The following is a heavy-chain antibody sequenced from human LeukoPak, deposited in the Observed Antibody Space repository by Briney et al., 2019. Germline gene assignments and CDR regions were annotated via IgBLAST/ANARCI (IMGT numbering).Heavy chain of an antibody. V-gene: IGHV4-39*01. CDR1: GGSISSSSYY. CDR2: IYYSGGT. J-gene: IGHJ3*02. D-gene: IGHD2-2*03. Sequence: PSETLSLTCTVSGGSISSSSYYWGWIRQPPGKGLEWIGNIYYSGGTYSNPSLTSTVTISVDTTKNKFSLNLSSVTAADTAVYFCFVSWIFPGDFDIWGQGTLIVVSS. CDR3: FVSWIFPGDFDI.